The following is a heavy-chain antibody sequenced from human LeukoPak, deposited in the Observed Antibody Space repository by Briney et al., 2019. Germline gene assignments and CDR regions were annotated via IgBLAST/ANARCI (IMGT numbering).Heavy chain of an antibody. CDR1: GGSFSGYY. CDR3: ARDLAAAGSDYFDY. CDR2: IYYTGST. J-gene: IGHJ4*02. D-gene: IGHD6-13*01. Sequence: SETLSLTCAVYGGSFSGYYWSWIRQHPGKGLEWIGYIYYTGSTYYSPSLKSRVTISVDTSKNQFSLKLSSVTAADTAVYYCARDLAAAGSDYFDYWGQGTLVTVSS. V-gene: IGHV4-31*11.